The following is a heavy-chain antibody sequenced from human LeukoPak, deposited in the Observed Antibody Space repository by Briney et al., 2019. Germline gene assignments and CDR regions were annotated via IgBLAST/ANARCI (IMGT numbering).Heavy chain of an antibody. CDR3: ARGGTVVKFNY. J-gene: IGHJ4*02. V-gene: IGHV4-59*12. CDR2: IYNSGST. D-gene: IGHD2-15*01. Sequence: SETLSLTCTVSGGSISIYYWSWIRQPPGKGLEWIGSIYNSGSTNYNPSLKSRVTISVDTSKNQFSLKLSSVTAADTAVYYCARGGTVVKFNYWGQGTLVTVSS. CDR1: GGSISIYY.